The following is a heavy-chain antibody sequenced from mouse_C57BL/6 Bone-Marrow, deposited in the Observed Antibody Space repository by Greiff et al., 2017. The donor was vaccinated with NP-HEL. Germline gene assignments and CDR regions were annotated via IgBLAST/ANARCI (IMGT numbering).Heavy chain of an antibody. CDR3: ARTITGRGFAY. CDR2: IYPGDGDT. V-gene: IGHV1-80*01. J-gene: IGHJ3*01. Sequence: LEESGAELVKPGASVKISCKASGYAFSSYWMNWVKQRPGKGLEWIGQIYPGDGDTNYNGKFKGKATLTADKSSSTAYMQLSRLTSEDSAVYFCARTITGRGFAYWGQGTLVTVSA. D-gene: IGHD4-1*01. CDR1: GYAFSSYW.